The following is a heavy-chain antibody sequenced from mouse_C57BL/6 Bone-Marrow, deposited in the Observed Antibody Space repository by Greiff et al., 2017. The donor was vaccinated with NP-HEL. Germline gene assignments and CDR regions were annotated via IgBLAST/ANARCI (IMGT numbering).Heavy chain of an antibody. V-gene: IGHV5-4*01. CDR2: ISDGGSYT. D-gene: IGHD2-4*01. CDR1: GFTFSSYA. J-gene: IGHJ2*01. Sequence: EVKLVESGGGLVKPGGSLKLSCAASGFTFSSYAMSWVRQTPEKRLEWVATISDGGSYTYYPDNVKGRFTISRDNAKNNLYLQMSHLKSEDTAMYYCARDGTYYDYDEGGFDYWGQGTTLTVSS. CDR3: ARDGTYYDYDEGGFDY.